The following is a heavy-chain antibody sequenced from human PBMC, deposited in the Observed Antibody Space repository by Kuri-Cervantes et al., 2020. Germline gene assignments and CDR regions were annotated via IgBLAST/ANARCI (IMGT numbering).Heavy chain of an antibody. CDR3: ARDGSGGAEYFQH. CDR1: GGSVSSGSYY. D-gene: IGHD3-16*01. Sequence: SETLSLTCTVSGGSVSSGSYYWSWIRQPPGKGLEWIGYIYYRGNTNYSPSLKSRVTISVDTSKNQFSLKLSSVTAADTAVYYCARDGSGGAEYFQHWGQGTLVTVSS. J-gene: IGHJ1*01. CDR2: IYYRGNT. V-gene: IGHV4-61*01.